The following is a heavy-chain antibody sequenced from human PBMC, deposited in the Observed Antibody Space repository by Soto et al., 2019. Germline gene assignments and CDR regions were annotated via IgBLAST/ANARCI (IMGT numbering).Heavy chain of an antibody. CDR2: INVYNGNT. CDR3: ARGVGSGSYYNQYNWFDP. J-gene: IGHJ5*02. D-gene: IGHD3-10*01. Sequence: QVQLVQSGGEVKKPGASVKVSCKASGYTFTNYGISWVRQAPGQGLEWMGWINVYNGNTKYAQKVQGRVTMTTDTSTSTADMELRSLRSDDTAVYYCARGVGSGSYYNQYNWFDPWGQGTLVTVYS. CDR1: GYTFTNYG. V-gene: IGHV1-18*01.